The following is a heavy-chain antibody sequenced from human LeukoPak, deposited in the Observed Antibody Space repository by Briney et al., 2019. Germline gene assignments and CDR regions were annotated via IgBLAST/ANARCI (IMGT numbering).Heavy chain of an antibody. Sequence: GASVKASCKASGYTFTTYAMNWVRQAPGQGLEWMGWINTNTGNPTYAQGFTGRFVFSLDTSVSTAYLQISSLEAEDTAVYYCARGYYYDSNGYFDYWGQGTLVTVSS. CDR2: INTNTGNP. J-gene: IGHJ4*02. D-gene: IGHD3-22*01. CDR1: GYTFTTYA. CDR3: ARGYYYDSNGYFDY. V-gene: IGHV7-4-1*02.